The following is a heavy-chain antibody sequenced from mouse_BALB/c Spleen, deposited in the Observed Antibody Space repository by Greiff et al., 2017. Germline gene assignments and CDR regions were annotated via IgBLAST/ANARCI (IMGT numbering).Heavy chain of an antibody. V-gene: IGHV3-2*02. CDR3: ARSDGYAVNY. CDR2: ISYSGST. D-gene: IGHD2-2*01. J-gene: IGHJ2*01. CDR1: GFSITSDYA. Sequence: EVQLQQSGPGLVKPSQSLSLTCTVTGFSITSDYAWNWIRQFPGNKLEWMGYISYSGSTSYNPSLKSRISITRDTSKNQFFLQLNSVTTEDTATYYCARSDGYAVNYWGQGTTLTVSS.